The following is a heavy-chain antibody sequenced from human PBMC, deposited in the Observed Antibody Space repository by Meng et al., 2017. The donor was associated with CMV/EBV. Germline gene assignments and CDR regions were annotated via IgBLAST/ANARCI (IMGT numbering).Heavy chain of an antibody. CDR1: GGSISSYY. V-gene: IGHV4-4*07. CDR2: IYTSGST. Sequence: QSQLQGSGPGLVKPSETLSLTCTFSGGSISSYYWSWIRQPAGKGLEWIGRIYTSGSTNYNPSLKSRVTMSVDTSKNQFSLKLSSVTAADTAVYYCARAAVDLSKDYFDYWGQGTLVTVSS. D-gene: IGHD2-15*01. J-gene: IGHJ4*02. CDR3: ARAAVDLSKDYFDY.